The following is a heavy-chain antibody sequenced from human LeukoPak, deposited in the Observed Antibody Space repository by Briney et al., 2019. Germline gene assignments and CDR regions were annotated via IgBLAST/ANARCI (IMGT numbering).Heavy chain of an antibody. Sequence: ASVKVSCKASGYTFTSYDINWVRQATGQGLEWMGWMNPNSGNTGYAQKFQGRVAMTRNTSISTAYMELSSLRSEDTAVYYCARGLVSVTTLTSYYFDCWGQGTLVTVSS. V-gene: IGHV1-8*01. CDR3: ARGLVSVTTLTSYYFDC. D-gene: IGHD4-11*01. CDR2: MNPNSGNT. CDR1: GYTFTSYD. J-gene: IGHJ4*02.